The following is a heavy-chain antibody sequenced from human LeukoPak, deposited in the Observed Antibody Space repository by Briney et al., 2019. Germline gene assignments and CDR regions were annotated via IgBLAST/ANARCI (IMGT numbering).Heavy chain of an antibody. CDR1: GFTFSNAW. Sequence: PGGSLRLSCAASGFTFSNAWMSWVRQAPGKGLEWVSYISDSGTSIKYADSVKGRFTISRDNAKNSLYLQMNSLRAEDTAVYYCVRDHSGWSLDPWGQGTLVTVSS. CDR2: ISDSGTSI. V-gene: IGHV3-11*04. CDR3: VRDHSGWSLDP. J-gene: IGHJ5*02. D-gene: IGHD6-19*01.